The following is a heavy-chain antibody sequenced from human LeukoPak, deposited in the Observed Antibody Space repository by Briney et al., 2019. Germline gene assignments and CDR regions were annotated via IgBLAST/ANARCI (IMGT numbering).Heavy chain of an antibody. D-gene: IGHD3-9*01. J-gene: IGHJ4*02. Sequence: QTGGSLRLSCAASGFTVSSNYMSWVRQAPGEGLEWVSAISGSGGNTYYTDSVKGRFTISRDNSKNTLYLQMNSLRAEDTAVYYCARGHDYDILTGYTWSQGTLVTVSS. CDR3: ARGHDYDILTGYT. CDR1: GFTVSSNY. V-gene: IGHV3-66*01. CDR2: SGSGGNT.